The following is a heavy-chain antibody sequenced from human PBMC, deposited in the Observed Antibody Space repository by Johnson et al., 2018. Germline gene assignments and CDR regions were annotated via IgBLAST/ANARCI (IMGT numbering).Heavy chain of an antibody. V-gene: IGHV4-59*01. CDR2: IYYSGST. Sequence: QVQLVQSGAEVKPSETLSLTCTVSGGSISSYYWNWIRQPPGKGLEWIGYIYYSGSTNYNPSLKRRVTISVATSKTQFSLKLSSVTAADTAVYYCAIIGESFTAYSYYGVDVWGQGTTVTVSS. D-gene: IGHD3-10*01. J-gene: IGHJ6*02. CDR1: GGSISSYY. CDR3: AIIGESFTAYSYYGVDV.